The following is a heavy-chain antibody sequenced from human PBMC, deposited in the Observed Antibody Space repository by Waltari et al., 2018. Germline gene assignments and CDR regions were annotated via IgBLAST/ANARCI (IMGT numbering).Heavy chain of an antibody. D-gene: IGHD1-7*01. CDR2: IYTNGDT. CDR3: ARDRNYAEFYFDH. V-gene: IGHV4-61*02. CDR1: GDSIKRGTYF. Sequence: QVQLQESGPSLVRPSETLSLTCSVSGDSIKRGTYFWAWVRQPAKKGLEWIGRIYTNGDTHYNQSRQSRATISVDTSKNQISLNLRSLSAADAAVYYCARDRNYAEFYFDHWGPGSLVTVSS. J-gene: IGHJ4*02.